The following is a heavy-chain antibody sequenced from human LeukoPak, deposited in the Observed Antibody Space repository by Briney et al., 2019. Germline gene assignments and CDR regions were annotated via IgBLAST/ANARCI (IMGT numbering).Heavy chain of an antibody. Sequence: GGSLRLSCAASGFTFSSYSMNWVRQAPGKGLEWVSSISSSSSYIYYADSVKGRFPISRDNAKNSLYLQMNSLRAEDTAVYYCALITMVRGVNFDYWGQGTLVTVSS. D-gene: IGHD3-10*01. V-gene: IGHV3-21*01. J-gene: IGHJ4*02. CDR2: ISSSSSYI. CDR1: GFTFSSYS. CDR3: ALITMVRGVNFDY.